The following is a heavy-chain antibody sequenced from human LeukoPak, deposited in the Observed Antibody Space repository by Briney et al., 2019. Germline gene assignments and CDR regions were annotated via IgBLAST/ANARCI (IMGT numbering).Heavy chain of an antibody. D-gene: IGHD3-10*01. Sequence: SETLSLTCTVSGGSLSSYYWSWIRQPPGKGLEWIGYIYYSGSTNYNPSLKSRVTISVDTSKNQFSLKLSSVTAADTAVYYCARQTFGVLYFDSWGQGTLAIVSS. V-gene: IGHV4-59*01. CDR2: IYYSGST. J-gene: IGHJ4*02. CDR1: GGSLSSYY. CDR3: ARQTFGVLYFDS.